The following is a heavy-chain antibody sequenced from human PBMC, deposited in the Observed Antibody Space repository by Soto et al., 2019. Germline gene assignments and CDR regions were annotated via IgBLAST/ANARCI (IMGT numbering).Heavy chain of an antibody. V-gene: IGHV3-23*01. CDR2: ISGSGGST. CDR1: GFTFSSYA. CDR3: AKVSKNYDFWSGSPRYFDY. D-gene: IGHD3-3*01. J-gene: IGHJ4*01. Sequence: PGGSLRLSCAASGFTFSSYAMSWVRQAPGKWLEWVSAISGSGGSTYYADSVKGRFTISRDNSKNTLYLQMNSLRAEDTAVYYCAKVSKNYDFWSGSPRYFDYWGHGTLVTVSS.